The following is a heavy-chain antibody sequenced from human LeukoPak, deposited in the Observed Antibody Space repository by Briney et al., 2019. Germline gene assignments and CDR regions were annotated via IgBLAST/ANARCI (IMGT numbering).Heavy chain of an antibody. CDR3: AKGVVPAAIEGMDV. D-gene: IGHD2-2*02. Sequence: GGSLRLSCAASGFTFSSYEMNWVRQAPGKGLEWISYISSSGNTIYFADSVKGRFTISRDNAKNSLYLQMNSLRAEDTAVYYCAKGVVPAAIEGMDVWGKGTTVTVSS. CDR1: GFTFSSYE. J-gene: IGHJ6*03. CDR2: ISSSGNTI. V-gene: IGHV3-48*03.